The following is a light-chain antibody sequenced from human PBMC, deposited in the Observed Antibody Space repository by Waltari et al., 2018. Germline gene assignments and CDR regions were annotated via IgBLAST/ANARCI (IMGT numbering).Light chain of an antibody. J-gene: IGKJ2*01. Sequence: DIVLTQSPGTLSLSAAERATLSCKASQTLNNNYLAWYQQKPGQSPRLLIFGASKRATGIPDRFSGSGSGTDFTLTISRLETEDFAMYYCQQYGSSPYSFGQGARVEIK. CDR3: QQYGSSPYS. CDR2: GAS. CDR1: QTLNNNY. V-gene: IGKV3-20*01.